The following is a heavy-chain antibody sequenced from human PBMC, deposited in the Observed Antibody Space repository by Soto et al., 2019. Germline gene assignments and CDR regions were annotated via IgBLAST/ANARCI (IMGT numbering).Heavy chain of an antibody. CDR1: GYTFTSYG. Sequence: GASVKVSCKASGYTFTSYGISWVRQAPGQGLEWMGWISAYNGNTNYAQKLQGRVTMTTDTSTSTAYMELRSLRSDDTAVYYCARDKYYDSSGQFDYWGQGTLVTVCS. D-gene: IGHD3-22*01. CDR3: ARDKYYDSSGQFDY. J-gene: IGHJ4*02. CDR2: ISAYNGNT. V-gene: IGHV1-18*01.